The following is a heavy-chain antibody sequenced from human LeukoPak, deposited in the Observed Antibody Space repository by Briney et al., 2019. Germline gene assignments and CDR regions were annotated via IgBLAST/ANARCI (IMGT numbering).Heavy chain of an antibody. CDR2: ISGSSTYT. V-gene: IGHV3-11*06. D-gene: IGHD1-26*01. J-gene: IGHJ4*02. CDR3: ARVGSRGYYFDY. CDR1: GFTVSSNY. Sequence: GGSLRLSCAASGFTVSSNYMSWIRQAPGKGLEWVSHISGSSTYTNYADSVKGRFAISRDNANNSLYLQMNSLTAEDTAVFYCARVGSRGYYFDYWGQGTLVSVSS.